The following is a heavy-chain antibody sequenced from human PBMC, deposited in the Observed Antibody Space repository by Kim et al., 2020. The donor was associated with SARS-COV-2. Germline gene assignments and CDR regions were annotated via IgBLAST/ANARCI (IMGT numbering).Heavy chain of an antibody. Sequence: SSVKVSCKASGGTFISYAFSWVRQAPGQGLEWMGGIIPMLGRANYAQKFQGRVTFTADAPTSTVYMDMSSLTSKDMAVYYCVAEILVVVPTNHYYHAMDVWGPGTTVTVSS. D-gene: IGHD2-15*01. CDR1: GGTFISYA. V-gene: IGHV1-69*13. CDR3: VAEILVVVPTNHYYHAMDV. CDR2: IIPMLGRA. J-gene: IGHJ6*02.